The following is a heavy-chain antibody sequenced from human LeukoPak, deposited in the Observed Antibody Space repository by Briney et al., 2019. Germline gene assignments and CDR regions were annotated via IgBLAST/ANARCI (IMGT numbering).Heavy chain of an antibody. J-gene: IGHJ6*03. Sequence: GGSLRLSCAASGFTFSSYAMHWVRQAPGKGLEWVAVISYDGSNKYYADSVKGRFTISRDNSKNTLYLRMNSLRAEDTAVYYCARRLAVSFNDYYMDVWGKGTTVTVSS. CDR3: ARRLAVSFNDYYMDV. V-gene: IGHV3-30*04. CDR1: GFTFSSYA. D-gene: IGHD6-19*01. CDR2: ISYDGSNK.